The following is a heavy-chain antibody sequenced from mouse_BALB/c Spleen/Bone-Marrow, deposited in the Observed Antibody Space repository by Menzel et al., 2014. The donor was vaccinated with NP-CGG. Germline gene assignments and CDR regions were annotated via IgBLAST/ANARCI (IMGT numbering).Heavy chain of an antibody. CDR2: ISDGGSYT. J-gene: IGHJ4*01. D-gene: IGHD2-14*01. CDR1: GFTFSDYY. CDR3: ARDALYRYDGGYAMDY. Sequence: EVKLMDSGGGLVKPGGSLKLSCAASGFTFSDYYMYWVRQTPEKRLEWVATISDGGSYTYYPDSVKGRFTISRDNAKNNLYLQMSSLKSEDTAMYYCARDALYRYDGGYAMDYWGQGTSVTVSS. V-gene: IGHV5-4*02.